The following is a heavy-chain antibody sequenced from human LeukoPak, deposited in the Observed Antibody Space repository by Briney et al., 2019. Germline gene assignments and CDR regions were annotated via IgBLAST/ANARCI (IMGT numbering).Heavy chain of an antibody. J-gene: IGHJ6*04. CDR3: AKGTLYYGSGSYCMDV. Sequence: PGGSLRLSCAASGFTFYSYAMSWVRQAPGKGLEWVSAISGSGDNTYYADSVKGRFTISRDNSKNTLYLQMNSLRAEDTAVYYCAKGTLYYGSGSYCMDVWGKGTTVSVSS. V-gene: IGHV3-23*01. CDR1: GFTFYSYA. D-gene: IGHD3-10*01. CDR2: ISGSGDNT.